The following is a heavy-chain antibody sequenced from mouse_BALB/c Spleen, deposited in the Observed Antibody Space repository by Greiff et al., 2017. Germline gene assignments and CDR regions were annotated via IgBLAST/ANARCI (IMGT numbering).Heavy chain of an antibody. J-gene: IGHJ4*01. CDR2: ISDGGSYT. D-gene: IGHD2-14*01. V-gene: IGHV5-4*02. Sequence: EVQLQESGGGLVKPGGSLKLSCAASGFTFSDYYMYWVRQTPEKRLEWVATISDGGSYTYYPDSVKGRFTISRDNAKNNLYLQMSSLKSEDTAMYYCARQDYRYDYYAMDYWGQGTSVTVSS. CDR3: ARQDYRYDYYAMDY. CDR1: GFTFSDYY.